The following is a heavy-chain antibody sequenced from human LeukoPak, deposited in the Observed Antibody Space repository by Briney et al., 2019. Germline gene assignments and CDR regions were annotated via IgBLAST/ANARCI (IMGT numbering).Heavy chain of an antibody. CDR1: GFTFSSYW. J-gene: IGHJ5*02. Sequence: GGSLRLSCAASGFTFSSYWMSWVRQAPGKGLEWVANIKQDGSEKYYVDSVKGRFTISRDNAKNSLYLQMNSLRAEDTAVYYCARDPVLLWFGELAFDPWGQGTLVTVSS. CDR2: IKQDGSEK. D-gene: IGHD3-10*01. V-gene: IGHV3-7*01. CDR3: ARDPVLLWFGELAFDP.